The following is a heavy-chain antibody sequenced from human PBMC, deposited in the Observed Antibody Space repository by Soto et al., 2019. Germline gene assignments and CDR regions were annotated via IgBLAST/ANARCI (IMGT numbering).Heavy chain of an antibody. CDR1: GFTFSRYA. D-gene: IGHD4-17*01. CDR3: AKARGDYSARYYFDY. V-gene: IGHV3-23*01. Sequence: PGGSLRLSCAASGFTFSRYAMSWVRQAPGKGLEWVSAISGSGGSTYYADSVKGRFTISRDNSKNTLYLQMNSLRAEDTAVYYCAKARGDYSARYYFDYWGQGTLVTVSS. CDR2: ISGSGGST. J-gene: IGHJ4*02.